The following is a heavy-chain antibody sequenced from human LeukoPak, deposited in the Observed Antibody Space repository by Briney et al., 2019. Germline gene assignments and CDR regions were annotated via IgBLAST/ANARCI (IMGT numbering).Heavy chain of an antibody. CDR3: ARHSLEWELLGNDAFDI. CDR2: IYYSGTT. CDR1: SGSINDYH. Sequence: PSETLSLTCTVSSGSINDYHWSWIRQPPGEGVEWIGHIYYSGTTNYNASLKSRVTISLDTSKSQFSLEVISVTAADTAMYYCARHSLEWELLGNDAFDIWGQGTMVTVSS. D-gene: IGHD1-26*01. V-gene: IGHV4-59*08. J-gene: IGHJ3*02.